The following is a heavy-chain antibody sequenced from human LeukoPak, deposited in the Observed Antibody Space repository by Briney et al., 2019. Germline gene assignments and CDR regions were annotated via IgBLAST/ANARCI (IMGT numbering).Heavy chain of an antibody. Sequence: SETLSLTCTGADSSIGDYFWSWIRQPPGKGLEWIGYVYYTGSTNYNPSLKSRVTIFPDTSKNQFSLRLTSVTAADTAVYYCACHVVYIRSSLFDYLGQGTLVTVSS. V-gene: IGHV4-59*08. D-gene: IGHD2-8*02. CDR3: ACHVVYIRSSLFDY. CDR2: VYYTGST. J-gene: IGHJ4*02. CDR1: DSSIGDYF.